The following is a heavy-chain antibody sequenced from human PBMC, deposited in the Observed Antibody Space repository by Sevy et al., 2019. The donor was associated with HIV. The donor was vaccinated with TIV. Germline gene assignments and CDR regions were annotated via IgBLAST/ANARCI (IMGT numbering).Heavy chain of an antibody. CDR3: ARAATYYDFWSGYSSFDY. V-gene: IGHV4-59*01. D-gene: IGHD3-3*01. CDR2: IYYSGST. Sequence: SETLSLTCTVSGDSISSYYWSWIRQPPGKGLEWIGYIYYSGSTNYNPSLKSRVTISVDTSKNQFSLKLSSVTAADTAVYYCARAATYYDFWSGYSSFDYWGQGTLVTVSS. J-gene: IGHJ4*02. CDR1: GDSISSYY.